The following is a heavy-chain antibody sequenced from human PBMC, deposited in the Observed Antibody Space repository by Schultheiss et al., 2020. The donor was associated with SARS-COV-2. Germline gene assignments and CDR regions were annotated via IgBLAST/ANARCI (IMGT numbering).Heavy chain of an antibody. V-gene: IGHV3-23*01. Sequence: GGSLRLSCAASGFTFSSYAMSWVRQAPGKGLEWVSAISGSGGSTYYADSVKGRFTISRDNSKNTLYLQMNSLRAEDTAVYYCARLIGPERSDYGRTRAFDIWGQGTMVAVSS. D-gene: IGHD4-17*01. CDR2: ISGSGGST. J-gene: IGHJ3*02. CDR1: GFTFSSYA. CDR3: ARLIGPERSDYGRTRAFDI.